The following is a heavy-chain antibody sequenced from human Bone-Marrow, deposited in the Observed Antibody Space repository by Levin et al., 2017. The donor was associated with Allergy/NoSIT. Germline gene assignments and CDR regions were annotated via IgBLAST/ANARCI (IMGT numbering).Heavy chain of an antibody. CDR2: IIPIFGPP. D-gene: IGHD2-15*01. CDR3: ARLTGDCSGGACLSRYFYYYMDV. J-gene: IGHJ6*03. V-gene: IGHV1-69*01. CDR1: GGPFSSHG. Sequence: ISCKASGGPFSSHGIAWVRQAPGQGLEWMGGIIPIFGPPNYAQKFQGRVTISADESTNTAYMELSSLRSDDTAVFYCARLTGDCSGGACLSRYFYYYMDVWGKGTTVTVSS.